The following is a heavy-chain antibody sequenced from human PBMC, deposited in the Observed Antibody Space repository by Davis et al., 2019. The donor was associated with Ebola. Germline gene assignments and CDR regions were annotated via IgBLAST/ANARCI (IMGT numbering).Heavy chain of an antibody. CDR2: ISYDGSNQ. V-gene: IGHV3-30-3*01. D-gene: IGHD5-18*01. CDR1: GFTFTRYA. J-gene: IGHJ4*02. Sequence: GGSLRLSCAASGFTFTRYAMHWVRQAPGKGLEWVAIISYDGSNQYYADFVKGRFTISRDNSKNTLDLQMNSLRGEDTAVYYCARDSLAGYTYGYYFDYWGQGTLVTVSS. CDR3: ARDSLAGYTYGYYFDY.